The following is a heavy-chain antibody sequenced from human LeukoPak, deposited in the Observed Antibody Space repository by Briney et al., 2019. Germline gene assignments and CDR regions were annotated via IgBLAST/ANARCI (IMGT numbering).Heavy chain of an antibody. Sequence: GGSLRLSCAASGFTFSSYEMNWVRQAPGKGLEWVSYISNSGSITYYADSVKGRFTISRDNAKHSLYLQMKSLRAEDTAVYYCARGHVPDYWGQGTLVIVSS. V-gene: IGHV3-48*03. J-gene: IGHJ4*02. CDR2: ISNSGSIT. CDR1: GFTFSSYE. CDR3: ARGHVPDY.